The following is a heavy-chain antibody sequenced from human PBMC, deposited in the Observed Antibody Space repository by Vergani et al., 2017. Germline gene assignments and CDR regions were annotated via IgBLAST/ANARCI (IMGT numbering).Heavy chain of an antibody. D-gene: IGHD4-17*01. CDR2: IYYSGST. CDR1: GGSISSYY. V-gene: IGHV4-59*01. Sequence: QVQLQESGPGLVKPSETLSLTCPVSGGSISSYYWSWIRQPPGKGLEWIGYIYYSGSTNYNPSLKSRVTISVDTSKNQFSLKLSSVTAADTAVYYCARERDGDYEVGGYGMDVWGQGTTVTVSS. CDR3: ARERDGDYEVGGYGMDV. J-gene: IGHJ6*02.